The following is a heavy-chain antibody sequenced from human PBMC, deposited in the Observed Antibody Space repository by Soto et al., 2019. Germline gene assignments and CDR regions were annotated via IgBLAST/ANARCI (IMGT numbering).Heavy chain of an antibody. CDR3: GRGRSGQIVVFY. CDR2: IGPESGAT. V-gene: IGHV1-2*02. J-gene: IGHJ4*02. CDR1: GYTFTGHY. Sequence: ASVKVSCKASGYTFTGHYIHWVRQAPEQGPEWMGEIGPESGATRYAQRFQGRVTMTRDMSITTVYMELNNLSPDDTAVYYCGRGRSGQIVVFYWGQGTPVTVSA. D-gene: IGHD1-26*01.